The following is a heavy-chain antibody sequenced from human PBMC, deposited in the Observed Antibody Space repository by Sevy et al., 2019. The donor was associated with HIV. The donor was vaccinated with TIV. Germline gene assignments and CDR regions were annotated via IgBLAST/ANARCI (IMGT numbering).Heavy chain of an antibody. D-gene: IGHD3-22*01. J-gene: IGHJ6*02. CDR3: ARDRYYDASGYYDYYYGLDV. V-gene: IGHV3-66*01. CDR2: IYSGGSI. CDR1: TFRVIDNY. Sequence: GGSLRLSCAASTFRVIDNYMSWVRQAPGKGLEWVSTIYSGGSIFYADSVKGRFTISRDNSKNTLYLQMNSLRAEDTAVYYCARDRYYDASGYYDYYYGLDVWGQGTTVTVSS.